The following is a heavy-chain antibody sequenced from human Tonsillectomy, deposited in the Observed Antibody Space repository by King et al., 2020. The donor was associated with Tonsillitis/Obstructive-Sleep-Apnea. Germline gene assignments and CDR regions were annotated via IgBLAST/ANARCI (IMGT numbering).Heavy chain of an antibody. V-gene: IGHV1-69*01. CDR3: ARVKSIAALTRDYYYYMDV. D-gene: IGHD6-6*01. Sequence: QLVQSGAEVKKPGSSVKVSCKASGGTFSSYAISWVRQAPGQGLEWMGGSIPIFCTANYAQKFQGRVTITADESTSTAYMVLSSLRSEDTAVYYCARVKSIAALTRDYYYYMDVWGKGTTVTVSS. CDR1: GGTFSSYA. J-gene: IGHJ6*03. CDR2: SIPIFCTA.